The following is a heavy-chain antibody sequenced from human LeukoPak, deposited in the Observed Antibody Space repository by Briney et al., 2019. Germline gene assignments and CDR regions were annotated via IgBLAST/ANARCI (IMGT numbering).Heavy chain of an antibody. V-gene: IGHV1-69*01. J-gene: IGHJ5*02. CDR3: ARGNTIFGVVYNWFDP. Sequence: SSVRVSCKASGGTFSSYAISWVRQAPGQGLEWMGGIIPSFGTANYAQKFQGRVTITADESTSTAYMELSSLRSEDTAVYYCARGNTIFGVVYNWFDPWGQGTLVTVSS. D-gene: IGHD3-3*01. CDR2: IIPSFGTA. CDR1: GGTFSSYA.